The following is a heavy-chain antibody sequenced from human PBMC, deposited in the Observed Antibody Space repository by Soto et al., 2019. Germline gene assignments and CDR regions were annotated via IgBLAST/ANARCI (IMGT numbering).Heavy chain of an antibody. CDR1: GFTFSTYW. CDR2: IKEDGSED. J-gene: IGHJ6*02. D-gene: IGHD3-16*01. CDR3: ARDWGAPGRGSAFGYYYHFGMDV. V-gene: IGHV3-7*05. Sequence: EVQLVESGGGLVQPGGSLRLSCAASGFTFSTYWMNWVRQAPGKGLEWVANIKEDGSEDDYVDSVKGRFTISRDNAKNSLFLDMNSLRGEDTAVYYCARDWGAPGRGSAFGYYYHFGMDVWGQGTTVTVPS.